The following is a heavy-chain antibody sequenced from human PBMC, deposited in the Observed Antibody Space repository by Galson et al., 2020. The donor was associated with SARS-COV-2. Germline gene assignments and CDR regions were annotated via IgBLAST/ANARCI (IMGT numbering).Heavy chain of an antibody. CDR3: ARGYGSTYYYYYGMDV. CDR1: GYTFTGYY. D-gene: IGHD3-10*01. V-gene: IGHV1-2*02. J-gene: IGHJ6*02. Sequence: ASVKVSCKASGYTFTGYYMHWVRQAPGQGLEWMGWINPNSGGTNYAQKFQGRVTMTRDTSISTAYMELSRLRSDDTAVYYCARGYGSTYYYYYGMDVWGQGTTVTVSS. CDR2: INPNSGGT.